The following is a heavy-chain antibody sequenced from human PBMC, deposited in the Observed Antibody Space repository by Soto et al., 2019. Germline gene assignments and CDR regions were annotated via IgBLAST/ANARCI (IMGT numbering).Heavy chain of an antibody. CDR3: AVPAASVAGASGSYYYYGMDV. Sequence: SETLSLTCTVSGGSISSSSYYWGWIRQPPGKGLEWIGYIYYSGIPYYNPSLKSRVTISVDTSKNQFSLKLSSVTAADTAVYYCAVPAASVAGASGSYYYYGMDVWGQGTTVTVSS. V-gene: IGHV4-39*01. CDR1: GGSISSSSYY. D-gene: IGHD6-19*01. CDR2: IYYSGIP. J-gene: IGHJ6*02.